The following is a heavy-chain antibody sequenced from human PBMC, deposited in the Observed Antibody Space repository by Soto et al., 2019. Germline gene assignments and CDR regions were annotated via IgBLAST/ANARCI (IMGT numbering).Heavy chain of an antibody. CDR2: IYPGDSDT. Sequence: GESLKISCTGSGYPFTSYWIAWVRQMPGKGLEWMGIIYPGDSDTRYSPSFQGQVTISADKTIGTADLQWSSLKASDTAMYYWAGQWEPGGYYYYGMDVWGQGTTVTVSS. CDR3: AGQWEPGGYYYYGMDV. CDR1: GYPFTSYW. D-gene: IGHD1-26*01. J-gene: IGHJ6*02. V-gene: IGHV5-51*01.